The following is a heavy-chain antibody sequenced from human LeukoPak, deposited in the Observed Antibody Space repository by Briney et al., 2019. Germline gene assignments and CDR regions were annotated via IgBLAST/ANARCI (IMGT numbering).Heavy chain of an antibody. CDR3: ARWDYSSGWYYFDY. D-gene: IGHD6-19*01. V-gene: IGHV3-21*01. CDR1: GFTFSSYS. CDR2: ISSSNSYI. Sequence: GGSLRLSCAASGFTFSSYSMNWVRQAPGKGLEWVSSISSSNSYIYYADSVKGRFTISRDNAKNSLYLQMNSLRAEDTAVYYCARWDYSSGWYYFDYWGQGTLVTVSS. J-gene: IGHJ4*02.